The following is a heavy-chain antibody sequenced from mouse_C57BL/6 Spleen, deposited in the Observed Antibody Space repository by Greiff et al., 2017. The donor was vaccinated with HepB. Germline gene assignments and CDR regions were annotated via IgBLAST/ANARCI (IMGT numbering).Heavy chain of an antibody. CDR2: IDPETGGT. Sequence: VQLQQSGAELVRPGASVTLSCKASGYTFTDYEMHWVKQTPVHGLEWIGAIDPETGGTAYNQKFKGKAILTADKSSSTAYMELRSLTSEDSAVYYCTRRRTTVVWDLNYFDYCGQGTTLTVSS. CDR3: TRRRTTVVWDLNYFDY. D-gene: IGHD1-1*01. V-gene: IGHV1-15*01. J-gene: IGHJ2*01. CDR1: GYTFTDYE.